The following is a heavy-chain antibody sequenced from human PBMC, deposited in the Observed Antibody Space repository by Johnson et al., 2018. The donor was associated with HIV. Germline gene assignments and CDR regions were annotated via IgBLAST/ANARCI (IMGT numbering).Heavy chain of an antibody. D-gene: IGHD6-19*01. J-gene: IGHJ3*02. V-gene: IGHV3-30*03. CDR3: ARTGRAVAGTPHAFDI. CDR2: ISYDGTEK. Sequence: VQLVESGGGVVQPGRSLRLSCAASGFTFNTYAMHWVRQAPGKGLEWVALISYDGTEKYYADSVKGRFTISRDNSKNTLYLQMNSLRAEDTAVYYCARTGRAVAGTPHAFDIWGQGTMVTVSS. CDR1: GFTFNTYA.